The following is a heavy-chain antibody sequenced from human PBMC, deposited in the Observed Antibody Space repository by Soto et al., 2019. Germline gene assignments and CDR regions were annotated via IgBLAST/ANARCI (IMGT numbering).Heavy chain of an antibody. CDR1: GFTFSNFE. CDR2: ISDRGGAI. CDR3: AREAGFYFDY. Sequence: SLRLSCAASGFTFSNFEMNWVRQAPGKGLEWVSYISDRGGAIYYSDSVRGRFTISRDTAKNSLYLQMSSLRVEDTAVYYCAREAGFYFDYFGQGTMVTV. D-gene: IGHD6-19*01. J-gene: IGHJ4*02. V-gene: IGHV3-48*03.